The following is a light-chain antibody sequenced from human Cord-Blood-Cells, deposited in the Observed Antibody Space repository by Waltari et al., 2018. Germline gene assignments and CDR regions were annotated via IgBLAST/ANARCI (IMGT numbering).Light chain of an antibody. J-gene: IGLJ2*01. V-gene: IGLV2-11*01. CDR2: DFS. CDR1: SSDVGGYNY. CDR3: CSYAGSYTVV. Sequence: QSALTQPRSVSGSHGQSVTIPCTGTSSDVGGYNYVSWYQQHPGKAPKLMIYDFSKRPSGVPDRFSGSKSGNTASLTISGLQAEDEADYYCCSYAGSYTVVFGGGTKLTVL.